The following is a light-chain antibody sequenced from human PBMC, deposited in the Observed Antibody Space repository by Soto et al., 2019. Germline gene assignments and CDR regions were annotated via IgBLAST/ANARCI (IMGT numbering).Light chain of an antibody. CDR3: QQLNSYPPT. CDR2: AAS. V-gene: IGKV1-9*01. Sequence: DIQLTQSPSFLSASVGDRVTITCRVSQGISSYLAWYQQKPGKAPKLLIYAASTLQSGVPSRFSGSGSGTEFTLTISSLQPEDFATYYCQQLNSYPPTFGGGTKVDIK. CDR1: QGISSY. J-gene: IGKJ4*01.